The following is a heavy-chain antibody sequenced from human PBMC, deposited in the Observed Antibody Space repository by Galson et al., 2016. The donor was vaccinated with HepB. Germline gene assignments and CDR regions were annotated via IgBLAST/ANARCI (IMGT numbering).Heavy chain of an antibody. D-gene: IGHD6-13*01. Sequence: QSGAEVKKPGESLKISCKASGSSFTPSWIGWARQTPGKGLEWMGIIYAGDSDTRYSPSFQGQVTISVDKSISTAYLPWSSLKASDIAIYYCARRLRVDAPGPTAYYLDHWGQGTLVTVSS. V-gene: IGHV5-51*01. CDR3: ARRLRVDAPGPTAYYLDH. CDR2: IYAGDSDT. CDR1: GSSFTPSW. J-gene: IGHJ4*02.